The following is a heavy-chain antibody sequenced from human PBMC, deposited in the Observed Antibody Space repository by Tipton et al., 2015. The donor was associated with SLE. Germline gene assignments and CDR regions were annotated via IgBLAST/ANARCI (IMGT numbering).Heavy chain of an antibody. J-gene: IGHJ4*02. Sequence: SLRLSCAASGFTFSSYAMSWVRQAPGKGLEWVSVIYSGGSTYYADSVKGRFTISRDNSKNTLYLQMNSLRAEDTAVYYCARAQQWLDGGFDYWGQGTLVTVSS. CDR1: GFTFSSYA. V-gene: IGHV3-53*05. CDR3: ARAQQWLDGGFDY. CDR2: IYSGGST. D-gene: IGHD6-19*01.